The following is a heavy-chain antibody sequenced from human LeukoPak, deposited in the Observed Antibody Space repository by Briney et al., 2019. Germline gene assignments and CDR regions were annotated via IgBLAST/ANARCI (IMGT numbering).Heavy chain of an antibody. CDR3: GAEYCTNGVCPFQH. Sequence: SQTLSLTCTVSGGSISTYYWSWIRQPPGKGLEWIGYVYYSGSTYYNPSLKSRVTISVDTSKNQFSLKLSSVTAADTAVYYCGAEYCTNGVCPFQHWGQGTLVTVSS. D-gene: IGHD2-8*01. J-gene: IGHJ1*01. V-gene: IGHV4-59*12. CDR2: VYYSGST. CDR1: GGSISTYY.